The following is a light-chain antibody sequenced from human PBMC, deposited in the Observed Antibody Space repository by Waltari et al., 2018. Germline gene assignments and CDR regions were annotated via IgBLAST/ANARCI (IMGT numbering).Light chain of an antibody. Sequence: QSALTQPAPVSGSPGQSITISCPGPSSDVGGYNYVSWYQQHPGKAPKLMIYDVSKRPSGVSNRFSGSKSGNTASLTISGLQAEDEADYYCSSYTSSSTVVFGGGTKLTVL. V-gene: IGLV2-14*01. J-gene: IGLJ2*01. CDR1: SSDVGGYNY. CDR3: SSYTSSSTVV. CDR2: DVS.